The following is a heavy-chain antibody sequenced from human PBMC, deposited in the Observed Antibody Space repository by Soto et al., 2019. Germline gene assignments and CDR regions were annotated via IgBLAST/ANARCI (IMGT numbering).Heavy chain of an antibody. J-gene: IGHJ3*02. V-gene: IGHV4-39*01. D-gene: IGHD3-10*01. Sequence: QLQVQESGPGLVKASETLSLTCSVSGGSISSDTYYWVWVRQPPGKGLEWIGSIKYNGHTYYNPSLKSRVAMSVDTSKNQFSLHLTSVTAADTAVYSCARQRAWYGEWAFDSWGQGTRVTVSS. CDR2: IKYNGHT. CDR1: GGSISSDTYY. CDR3: ARQRAWYGEWAFDS.